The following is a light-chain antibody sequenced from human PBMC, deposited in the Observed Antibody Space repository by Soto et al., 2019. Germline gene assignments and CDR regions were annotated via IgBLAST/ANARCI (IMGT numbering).Light chain of an antibody. CDR3: SSYAGSNNYV. CDR2: EVS. V-gene: IGLV2-8*01. Sequence: QSALTQPPSASESPGQSVTISCIGTSSDVGGYNYVSWYQQHPGKAPKLMIYEVSRRPSGVPDRFSGSKSGNTASLTVSGLQAEDEADYYCSSYAGSNNYVFGTGTKLTVL. CDR1: SSDVGGYNY. J-gene: IGLJ1*01.